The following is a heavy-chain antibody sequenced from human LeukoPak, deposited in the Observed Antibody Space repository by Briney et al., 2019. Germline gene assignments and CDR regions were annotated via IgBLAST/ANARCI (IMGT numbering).Heavy chain of an antibody. CDR2: IYHSGST. Sequence: SETLSLTCTVSGGSISSYYWSWIRQPPGKGLEWIGYIYHSGSTYYNPSLKSRVTISVDRSKNQFSLKLSSVTAADTAVYYCARMGGIYYYYYYMDVWGKGTTVTVSS. CDR1: GGSISSYY. CDR3: ARMGGIYYYYYYMDV. J-gene: IGHJ6*03. V-gene: IGHV4-59*12. D-gene: IGHD1-1*01.